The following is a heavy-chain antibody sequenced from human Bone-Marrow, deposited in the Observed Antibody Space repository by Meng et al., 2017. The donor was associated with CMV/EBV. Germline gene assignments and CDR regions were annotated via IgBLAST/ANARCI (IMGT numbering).Heavy chain of an antibody. Sequence: GESLKISCAASGFTFSSYWMSWVRQAPGKGLEWVANIKQDGSEKYYVDSVKGRFTISRDNAKNSLYLQMNSLRAEDTAVYYCARGNVLLWFGESHYYYGMDVWGQGTTVTVSS. CDR3: ARGNVLLWFGESHYYYGMDV. CDR1: GFTFSSYW. J-gene: IGHJ6*02. CDR2: IKQDGSEK. V-gene: IGHV3-7*01. D-gene: IGHD3-10*01.